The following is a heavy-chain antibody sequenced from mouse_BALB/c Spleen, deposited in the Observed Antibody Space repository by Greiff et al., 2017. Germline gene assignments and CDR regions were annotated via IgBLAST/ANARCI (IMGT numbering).Heavy chain of an antibody. J-gene: IGHJ1*01. CDR2: INPSTGYT. V-gene: IGHV1-7*01. CDR1: GYTFTSYW. CDR3: ARAYYGNYYWYFDV. Sequence: VKLMESGAELAKPGASVKMSCKASGYTFTSYWMHWVKQRPGQGLEWIGYINPSTGYTEYNQKFKDKATLTADKSSSTAYMQLSSLTSEDSAVYYCARAYYGNYYWYFDVWGAGTTVTVSS. D-gene: IGHD2-10*01.